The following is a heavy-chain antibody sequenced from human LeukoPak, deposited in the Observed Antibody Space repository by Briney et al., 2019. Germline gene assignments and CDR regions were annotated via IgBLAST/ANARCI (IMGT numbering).Heavy chain of an antibody. CDR2: ISYDGTIK. CDR3: ARDLGTRYSIDY. J-gene: IGHJ4*02. V-gene: IGHV3-30-3*01. D-gene: IGHD1-1*01. Sequence: GGSLRLSCAASGFTFSTYAMNWVRQAPGKGLEWVTFISYDGTIKHYADSVKGRFTISRDNSKNTLYLQMNSLRAEDTAVYYCARDLGTRYSIDYWGQGALVTVSS. CDR1: GFTFSTYA.